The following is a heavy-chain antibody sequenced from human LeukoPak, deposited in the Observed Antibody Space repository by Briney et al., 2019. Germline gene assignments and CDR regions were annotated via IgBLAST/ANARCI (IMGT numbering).Heavy chain of an antibody. V-gene: IGHV3-74*01. CDR3: AKDSFRSGYYDSSGPRGYYYYGMDV. CDR1: GFTFSSYW. Sequence: PGGSLRLSCAASGFTFSSYWMHWVRQAPGKGLVWVSRINSDGSSTSYVDSVKGRFTISRDNSKNTLYLQMNSLRAEDTAVYYCAKDSFRSGYYDSSGPRGYYYYGMDVWGQGTTVTVSS. D-gene: IGHD3-22*01. CDR2: INSDGSST. J-gene: IGHJ6*02.